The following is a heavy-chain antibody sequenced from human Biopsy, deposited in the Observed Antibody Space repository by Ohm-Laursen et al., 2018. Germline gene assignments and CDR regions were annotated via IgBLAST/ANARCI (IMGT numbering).Heavy chain of an antibody. V-gene: IGHV3-48*03. CDR1: GFAFNIYE. Sequence: SLRLSCTASGFAFNIYEMNWVRQAPGKGMEWISYIYGGGSPVSYADSVKGRYTISRDNAQNSLYLHMNSLRAEDTAVYYCARLNSGTYDASDLWGQGTMVIVSS. CDR2: IYGGGSPV. D-gene: IGHD1-26*01. J-gene: IGHJ3*01. CDR3: ARLNSGTYDASDL.